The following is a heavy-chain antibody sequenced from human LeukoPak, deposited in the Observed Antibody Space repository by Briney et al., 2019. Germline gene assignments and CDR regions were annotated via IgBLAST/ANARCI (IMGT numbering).Heavy chain of an antibody. CDR1: GFTFSNYW. V-gene: IGHV3-74*01. CDR3: AAWFEGSFT. J-gene: IGHJ5*02. D-gene: IGHD3-10*01. Sequence: GRSLRLSCAASGFTFSNYWMHWVRQAPGEGLVWVARITSGGSSTSHADAVKGRFAISRDNAKNPLYLQMNSLRVDDTAIYYCAAWFEGSFTWGQGTLVTVSS. CDR2: ITSGGSST.